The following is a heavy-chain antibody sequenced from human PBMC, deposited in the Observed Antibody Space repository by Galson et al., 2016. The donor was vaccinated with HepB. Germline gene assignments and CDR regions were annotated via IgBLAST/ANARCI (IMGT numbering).Heavy chain of an antibody. Sequence: SLRLSCAASGFTSITSVMSWVRQTPGKGLEWVSSFRGRANTQYAASVRGRFTASRDDSKGTLFLQMNSLTADDTAVYYCVTPDEGSGRIFDYWGQGTLVTVSS. CDR2: FRGRANT. CDR3: VTPDEGSGRIFDY. D-gene: IGHD2-15*01. J-gene: IGHJ4*02. CDR1: GFTSITSV. V-gene: IGHV3-23*01.